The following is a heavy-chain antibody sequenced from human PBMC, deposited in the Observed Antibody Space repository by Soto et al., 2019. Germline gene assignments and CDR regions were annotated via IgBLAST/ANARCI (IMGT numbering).Heavy chain of an antibody. CDR3: ARSSTSANYFDY. Sequence: QVQLQESGPGLVKPSQTLSLTCTVSGGSISSGGYYWSWIRQYPGKGLEWIGYIYYSGSTYYNPSLKSRVTISADRSKNQFSVKRSSVTAADTAVYYCARSSTSANYFDYWGQGTLVTVTS. CDR2: IYYSGST. CDR1: GGSISSGGYY. D-gene: IGHD2-2*01. J-gene: IGHJ4*02. V-gene: IGHV4-31*03.